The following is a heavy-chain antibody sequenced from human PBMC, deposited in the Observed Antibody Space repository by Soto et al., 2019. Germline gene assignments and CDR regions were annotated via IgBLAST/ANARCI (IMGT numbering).Heavy chain of an antibody. CDR2: IYYSGST. D-gene: IGHD3-10*01. J-gene: IGHJ5*01. CDR1: GGSITSSSYY. Sequence: SETLSLTCTVSGGSITSSSYYWGWIRQPPGKGLEWIGNIYYSGSTYYNPSLKSRVTISVDTSKNQFSPKVSSVTAADTAVFYCARLTKRTMVRGVINSWCDSWGQGTLVTVSS. V-gene: IGHV4-39*01. CDR3: ARLTKRTMVRGVINSWCDS.